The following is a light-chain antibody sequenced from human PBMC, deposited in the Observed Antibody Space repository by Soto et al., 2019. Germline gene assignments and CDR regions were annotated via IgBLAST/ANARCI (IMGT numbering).Light chain of an antibody. CDR3: SSYTSSSTLGV. Sequence: QSALTQPASVSGSLGQSITISCTGTSSDLGGYNYVSWYQQHPGKAPKLMIYDVTNRPSGVSNRFSGSKSGNTASLTISGLQAEDAGHYSCSSYTSSSTLGVFGGGTKLTVL. CDR1: SSDLGGYNY. V-gene: IGLV2-14*01. CDR2: DVT. J-gene: IGLJ2*01.